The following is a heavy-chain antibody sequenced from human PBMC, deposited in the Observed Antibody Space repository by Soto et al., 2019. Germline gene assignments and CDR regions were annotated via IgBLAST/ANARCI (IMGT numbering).Heavy chain of an antibody. J-gene: IGHJ4*02. CDR1: GVSFSTYW. CDR2: IKADGSET. V-gene: IGHV3-7*03. CDR3: AKGGHIDF. D-gene: IGHD3-16*01. Sequence: PGGSLRLSCVASGVSFSTYWMSWVRQVPGTGLEWVANIKADGSETHYVDSVRGRFTISRDNAKTSLYLQVNSLRAEDTAVYYCAKGGHIDFCGQGTLVTVSS.